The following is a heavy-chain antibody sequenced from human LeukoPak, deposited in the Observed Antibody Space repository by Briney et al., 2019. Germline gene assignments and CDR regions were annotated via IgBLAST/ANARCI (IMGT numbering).Heavy chain of an antibody. D-gene: IGHD3-10*01. CDR1: GYTFTSYD. Sequence: GASVKVSCKASGYTFTSYDINWVRQATGQGLEWMGWMNPNSGNTGYAQKFQGRVTMTRNTSISTAYMELSSLRSEDTAVYYCVKAWLMVRGLMSRIYWGQGALVTVSS. CDR3: VKAWLMVRGLMSRIY. CDR2: MNPNSGNT. J-gene: IGHJ4*02. V-gene: IGHV1-8*01.